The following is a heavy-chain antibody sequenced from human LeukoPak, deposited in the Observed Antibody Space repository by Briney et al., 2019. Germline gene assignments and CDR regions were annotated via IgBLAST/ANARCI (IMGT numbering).Heavy chain of an antibody. V-gene: IGHV3-30-3*01. J-gene: IGHJ3*02. CDR3: ARDREFRQWLVPTYHDAIDI. CDR2: ISYDGSNK. Sequence: GGSLRLSCVASGFTFSSSWMHWVRQAPGNGLEWVAVISYDGSNKYYADSVKGRFTISRDNSKNTLYLQMNSLRAEDTAVYYCARDREFRQWLVPTYHDAIDIWGQGTMATVSS. CDR1: GFTFSSSW. D-gene: IGHD6-19*01.